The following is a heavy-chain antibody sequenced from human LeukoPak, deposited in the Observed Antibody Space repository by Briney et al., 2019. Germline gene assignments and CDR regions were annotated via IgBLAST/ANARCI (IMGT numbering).Heavy chain of an antibody. V-gene: IGHV3-23*01. CDR1: GFTFSSYA. Sequence: GGSLRLSCAASGFTFSSYAMSWVRQAPGKGLEWVSAISGSGGSTYYADSVKGRFTISRDNSKNTLYLQMNSLRAEDTAVYYCAKGIGLTTVITYFDYWGQGTLVTVSS. J-gene: IGHJ4*02. D-gene: IGHD4-23*01. CDR3: AKGIGLTTVITYFDY. CDR2: ISGSGGST.